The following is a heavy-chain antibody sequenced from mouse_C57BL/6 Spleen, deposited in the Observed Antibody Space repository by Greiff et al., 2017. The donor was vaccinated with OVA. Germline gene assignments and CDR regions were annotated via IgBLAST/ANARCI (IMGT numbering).Heavy chain of an antibody. J-gene: IGHJ3*01. CDR2: ISSGSSTI. Sequence: EVQVVESGGGLVKPGGSLKLSCAASGFTFSDYGMHWVRQAPEQGLEWVAYISSGSSTIYYADTVKGRFTFSRDKAKNTLFLQMTSLRSEDTAMYYCAREGGTSWFAYWGQGTLVTVSA. CDR3: AREGGTSWFAY. V-gene: IGHV5-17*01. D-gene: IGHD5-1*01. CDR1: GFTFSDYG.